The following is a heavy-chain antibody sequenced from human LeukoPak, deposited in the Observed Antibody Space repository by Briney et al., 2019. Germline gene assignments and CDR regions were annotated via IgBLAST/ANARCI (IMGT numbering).Heavy chain of an antibody. CDR1: VLTLSNAC. V-gene: IGHV3-15*01. CDR2: IKSKTDGGTT. Sequence: GGSLRLSCAASVLTLSNACMIWVRQARWKGLEWVGRIKSKTDGGTTDYAAPVKGRFTISRDDSKNTLYLQMNSLKTEDTAVYYCTSWHDYGDYDVAKSDYWGQGTLVTVSS. D-gene: IGHD4-17*01. J-gene: IGHJ4*02. CDR3: TSWHDYGDYDVAKSDY.